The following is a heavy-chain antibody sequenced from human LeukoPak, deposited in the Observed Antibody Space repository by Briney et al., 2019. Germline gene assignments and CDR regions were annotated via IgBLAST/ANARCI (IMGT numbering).Heavy chain of an antibody. J-gene: IGHJ3*02. D-gene: IGHD2-21*02. CDR3: ARHGIVVVTPDDAFXX. Sequence: SLTXXVSGGSXSSXXWSWIRQPPGKGLEWIGXIYYSGRTNYSPSPKSRVTISVDTSKKQFSLKLRSGTAADTAVYYCARHGIVVVTPDDAFXXWG. CDR2: IYYSGRT. V-gene: IGHV4-59*08. CDR1: GGSXSSXX.